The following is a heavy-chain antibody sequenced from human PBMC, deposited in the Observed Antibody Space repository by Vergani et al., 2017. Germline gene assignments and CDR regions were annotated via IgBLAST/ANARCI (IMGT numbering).Heavy chain of an antibody. V-gene: IGHV3-21*01. CDR2: ISSSSSYI. D-gene: IGHD4-17*01. J-gene: IGHJ4*02. CDR1: GFTFSSYS. Sequence: EVQLVESGGGLVKPGGSLRLSCAASGFTFSSYSMNWVRQAPGKGLEWVSSISSSSSYIYYADSVKGRFTISRDKAKNSLYLQMNSLRAEDTAVYYCARDRQTTVTMLADWGQGTLVTVSS. CDR3: ARDRQTTVTMLAD.